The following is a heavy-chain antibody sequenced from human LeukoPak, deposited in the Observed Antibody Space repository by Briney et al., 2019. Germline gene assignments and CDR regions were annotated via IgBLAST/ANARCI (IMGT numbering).Heavy chain of an antibody. D-gene: IGHD3-22*01. J-gene: IGHJ4*02. CDR3: AKNRDSSDFPRDFDY. CDR2: IRNDGSYQ. Sequence: GGSLRLSCAASGFTFSSYGMHWVRQTPGKGLEWVAFIRNDGSYQQYAGSVKGRFAVSRDNSKDTVYLQMNSLRTEDTAVYYCAKNRDSSDFPRDFDYWGQGTLVTVSS. CDR1: GFTFSSYG. V-gene: IGHV3-30*02.